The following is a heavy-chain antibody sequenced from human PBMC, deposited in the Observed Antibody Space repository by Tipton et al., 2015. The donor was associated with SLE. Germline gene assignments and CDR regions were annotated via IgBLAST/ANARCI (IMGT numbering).Heavy chain of an antibody. V-gene: IGHV3-30*04. CDR3: AKDETAANWYFDS. J-gene: IGHJ4*02. CDR2: ISYDGSNK. D-gene: IGHD6-13*01. Sequence: SLRLSCAASGFTFSSYAMHWVRQAPGKGLEWVAVISYDGSNKYYADSVKGRFTISRDNSKNTLYLQMNNLRAEDTAVYYCAKDETAANWYFDSWGQGTLVTVSS. CDR1: GFTFSSYA.